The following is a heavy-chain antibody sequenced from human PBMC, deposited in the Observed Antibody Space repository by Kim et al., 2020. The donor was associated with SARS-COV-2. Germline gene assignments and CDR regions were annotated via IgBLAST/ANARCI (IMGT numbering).Heavy chain of an antibody. V-gene: IGHV1-18*01. D-gene: IGHD6-13*01. CDR1: GYTFTSYR. Sequence: ASVKVSCKASGYTFTSYRISWVRQAPGQGLEWMGWISAYNGNTNYAQKLQGRVTMTTDTSTSTAYMELRSLRSDDTAVYYCARRYSSSWGEYYGMDVWGQGTTVTVSS. CDR2: ISAYNGNT. CDR3: ARRYSSSWGEYYGMDV. J-gene: IGHJ6*02.